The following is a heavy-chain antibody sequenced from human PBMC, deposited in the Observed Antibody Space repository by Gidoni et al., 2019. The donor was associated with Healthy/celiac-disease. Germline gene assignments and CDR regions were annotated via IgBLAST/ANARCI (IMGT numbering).Heavy chain of an antibody. CDR2: ISSSSSTI. V-gene: IGHV3-48*01. J-gene: IGHJ4*02. CDR3: VGVVAVAGNPQFDY. D-gene: IGHD6-19*01. Sequence: EVQLVESGGGLVQPGGSLRLSCAASGFTFSSYSLNWVRQAPGKGLEWVSYISSSSSTIYYADSVKGRFTISRDNAKNSLYLQMNSLRAEDTAVYYCVGVVAVAGNPQFDYWGQGTLVTVSS. CDR1: GFTFSSYS.